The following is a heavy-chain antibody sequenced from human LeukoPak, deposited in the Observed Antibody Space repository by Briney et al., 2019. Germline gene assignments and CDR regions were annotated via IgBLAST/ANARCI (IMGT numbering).Heavy chain of an antibody. Sequence: SETLSLTCTVSGGSVSSYYWSWIRRPPGKGLEWIGYIYYSGSTNYNPSLKSRVTISVDTSKNQFSLKLSSVTAADTAVYYCARQYGDYGGAFDIWGQGTMVTVSS. CDR1: GGSVSSYY. V-gene: IGHV4-59*08. CDR3: ARQYGDYGGAFDI. J-gene: IGHJ3*02. CDR2: IYYSGST. D-gene: IGHD4-17*01.